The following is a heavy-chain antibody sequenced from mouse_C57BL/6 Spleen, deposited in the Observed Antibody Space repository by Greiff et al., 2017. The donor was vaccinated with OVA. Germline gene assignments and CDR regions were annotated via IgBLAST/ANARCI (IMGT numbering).Heavy chain of an antibody. D-gene: IGHD1-1*01. V-gene: IGHV5-6*01. J-gene: IGHJ1*03. CDR1: GFTFSSYG. Sequence: EVKLMESGGDLVKPGGSLKLSCAASGFTFSSYGMSWVRQTPDKRLEWVATISSGGSYTYYPDSVKGRFTFSRNNSKNTLYLQMSRLKSEDTAMYYCARHGGYYGSSPYWYFDVWGTGTTVTVSS. CDR3: ARHGGYYGSSPYWYFDV. CDR2: ISSGGSYT.